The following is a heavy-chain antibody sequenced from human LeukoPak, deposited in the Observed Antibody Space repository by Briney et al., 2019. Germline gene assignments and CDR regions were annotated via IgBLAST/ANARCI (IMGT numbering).Heavy chain of an antibody. Sequence: SVKVSCKASGGTFSSYAISWVRQAPGQGLEWMGGIIPIFGTANYAQKFQGRVTITADESTSTAYMELSSLRSEDTAVYYCAREIIATGNFDYWGQGTLVTVSS. V-gene: IGHV1-69*13. CDR3: AREIIATGNFDY. D-gene: IGHD7-27*01. CDR1: GGTFSSYA. J-gene: IGHJ4*02. CDR2: IIPIFGTA.